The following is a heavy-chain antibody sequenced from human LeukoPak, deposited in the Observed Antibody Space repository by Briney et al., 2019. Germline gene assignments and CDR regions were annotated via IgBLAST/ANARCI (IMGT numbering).Heavy chain of an antibody. D-gene: IGHD3-3*01. V-gene: IGHV4-59*01. CDR1: GGSISSYY. CDR2: IYYSGST. CDR3: ARVGGHTYYDFWSGYFYGMDV. J-gene: IGHJ6*02. Sequence: SETLSLTCTVSGGSISSYYWSWIRQPPGQGLGWIGYIYYSGSTNYNPSLKSRVTISVDTSKNQFSLKLSSVTAADTAVYYCARVGGHTYYDFWSGYFYGMDVWGQGTTVTVSS.